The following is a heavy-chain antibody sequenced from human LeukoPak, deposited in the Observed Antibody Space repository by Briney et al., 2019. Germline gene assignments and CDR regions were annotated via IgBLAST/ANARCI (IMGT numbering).Heavy chain of an antibody. CDR3: ARGNGWYGDAFDI. J-gene: IGHJ3*02. V-gene: IGHV7-4-1*02. Sequence: ASVTVSCKASGYTFTSYAINWVRQAPGQGLEWMGWINTNTGNPTHAQGFTGRFVFSLDTSVSTAYLQISSLKAEDTAVYYCARGNGWYGDAFDIWGQGTMVTVSS. D-gene: IGHD6-19*01. CDR1: GYTFTSYA. CDR2: INTNTGNP.